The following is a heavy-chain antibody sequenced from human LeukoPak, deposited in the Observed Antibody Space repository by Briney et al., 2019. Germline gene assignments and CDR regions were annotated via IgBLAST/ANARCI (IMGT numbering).Heavy chain of an antibody. CDR2: ISSDGRST. CDR1: GFTFSNYW. V-gene: IGHV3-74*01. D-gene: IGHD6-13*01. Sequence: PGGSLRLSRAASGFTFSNYWMHWVRQAPGKGVVWVSHISSDGRSTTYADSVKGRFTISRDNAKKTLYLQMNSLRAEDTAVYYCATTKYSSSLLAYWGQGTLVTVSS. CDR3: ATTKYSSSLLAY. J-gene: IGHJ4*02.